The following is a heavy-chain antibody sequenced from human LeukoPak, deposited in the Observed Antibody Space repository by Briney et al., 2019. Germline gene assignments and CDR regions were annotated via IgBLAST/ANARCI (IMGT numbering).Heavy chain of an antibody. D-gene: IGHD3-10*01. CDR3: AKDGRYYGSGRRSLDY. CDR1: GFTFSSYA. CDR2: ISGSGGST. J-gene: IGHJ4*02. V-gene: IGHV3-23*01. Sequence: GGSLRLSCAASGFTFSSYAMSWVRQAPGKGLEWVSAISGSGGSTYYADSVKGRFTISRDNSKNTLYLQMNSLRAEDTAVYYCAKDGRYYGSGRRSLDYWGQGTLVTVSS.